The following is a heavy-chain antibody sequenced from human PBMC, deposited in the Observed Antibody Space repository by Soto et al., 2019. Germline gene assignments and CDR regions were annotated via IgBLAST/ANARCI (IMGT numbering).Heavy chain of an antibody. Sequence: QVQLVESGGGVVQPGRSLRLSCAASGFTFSSYGMHWVRQAPGKGLEWVAVISYDGSNKYYADSVKGRFTISRDNSKNTLYLQMNSLRAEDTAVYYCAKDNYLNSGYDLYYYYYGMDVWGQGTTVTVSS. CDR3: AKDNYLNSGYDLYYYYYGMDV. CDR1: GFTFSSYG. V-gene: IGHV3-30*18. J-gene: IGHJ6*02. D-gene: IGHD5-12*01. CDR2: ISYDGSNK.